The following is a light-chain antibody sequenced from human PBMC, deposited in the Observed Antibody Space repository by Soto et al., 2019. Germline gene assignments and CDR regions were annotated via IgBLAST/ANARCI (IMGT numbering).Light chain of an antibody. J-gene: IGLJ2*01. CDR1: SRDVGNYDL. CDR2: KVN. Sequence: QSALTQPASVSGSPGQSITISCTGTSRDVGNYDLVSWYQQNPGKAPKLIIYKVNQRPSGVSDRFSGSKSGNTAFLTISGLQAEDEADYSCCSTVDTGTVVFGGGTKLTVL. V-gene: IGLV2-23*02. CDR3: CSTVDTGTVV.